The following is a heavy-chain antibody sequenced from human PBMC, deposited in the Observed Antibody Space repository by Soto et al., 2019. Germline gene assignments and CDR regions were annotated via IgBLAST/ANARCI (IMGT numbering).Heavy chain of an antibody. Sequence: EVQLVESGGGLVQPGGSLRLAFAASGFIFSDYSMNWVRQFPGKGLEWIAYIDGGSSAIHYTDSVKGRFTISRDNARNSLYLQMNSLRDEDTAVYYCTREGSWGRGTQVTVSS. V-gene: IGHV3-48*02. CDR3: TREGS. J-gene: IGHJ4*02. CDR1: GFIFSDYS. CDR2: IDGGSSAI.